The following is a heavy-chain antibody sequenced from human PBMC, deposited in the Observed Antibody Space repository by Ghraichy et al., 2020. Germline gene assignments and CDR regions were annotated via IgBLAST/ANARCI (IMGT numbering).Heavy chain of an antibody. D-gene: IGHD3-16*02. CDR2: ISSSSSYI. J-gene: IGHJ4*02. CDR1: GFTFSSYS. V-gene: IGHV3-21*01. CDR3: ARDLHYDYIWGSYRYTYFDY. Sequence: GGSLRLSCAASGFTFSSYSMNWVRQAPGKGLEWVSSISSSSSYIYYADSVKGRFTISRDNAKNSLYLQMNSLRAEDTAVYYCARDLHYDYIWGSYRYTYFDYWGQGTLVTVSS.